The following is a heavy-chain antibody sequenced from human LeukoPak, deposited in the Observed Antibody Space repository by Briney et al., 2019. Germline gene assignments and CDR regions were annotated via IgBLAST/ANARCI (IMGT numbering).Heavy chain of an antibody. J-gene: IGHJ6*04. V-gene: IGHV3-23*01. CDR1: GFTFSSYA. CDR2: ISGSGGST. CDR3: AREGFYGSGGFVDV. Sequence: GSLRLSRAASGFTFSSYAMSWVRQAPGKGLEWVSAISGSGGSTYYADSVKGRFTISRDNSKNTLYLQMNSLRAEDTAVYYCAREGFYGSGGFVDVWGKGTTVTISS. D-gene: IGHD3-10*01.